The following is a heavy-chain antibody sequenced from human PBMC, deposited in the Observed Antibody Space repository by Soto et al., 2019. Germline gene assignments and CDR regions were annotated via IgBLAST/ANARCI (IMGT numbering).Heavy chain of an antibody. D-gene: IGHD1-1*01. CDR1: GASVSSGDYY. CDR3: VGTGTTDDY. Sequence: SETLSLTCTVSGASVSSGDYYWSCIRQPPGKGLEWIGYIYSRGGSYYNPSLKGRLTISIDTSKNQFSLKLNSVTVADTAIYYCVGTGTTDDYWGRGTLVTVSS. CDR2: IYSRGGS. V-gene: IGHV4-30-4*01. J-gene: IGHJ4*02.